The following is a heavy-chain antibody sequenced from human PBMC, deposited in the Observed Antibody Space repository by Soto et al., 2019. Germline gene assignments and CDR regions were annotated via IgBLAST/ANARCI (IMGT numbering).Heavy chain of an antibody. CDR3: TTSPGGVRGVIIS. D-gene: IGHD3-10*01. J-gene: IGHJ4*02. V-gene: IGHV3-15*07. CDR2: IKSKTDGGTT. Sequence: VGSLRLSCAASGFTFSNAWMNWVRQAPGKGLEWVGRIKSKTDGGTTDYAAPVKGRFTISRDDSKNTLYLQMNSLKTEDTAVYYCTTSPGGVRGVIISWGQGTLVTVSS. CDR1: GFTFSNAW.